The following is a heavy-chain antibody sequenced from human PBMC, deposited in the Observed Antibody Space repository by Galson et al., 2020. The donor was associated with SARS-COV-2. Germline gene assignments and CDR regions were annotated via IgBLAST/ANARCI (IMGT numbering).Heavy chain of an antibody. J-gene: IGHJ4*02. D-gene: IGHD4-17*01. V-gene: IGHV3-48*03. CDR1: GFTFSSYE. CDR2: ISSSGSTI. Sequence: GGSLRLYCAASGFTFSSYEKNWVRQAPGKGLEWVSYISSSGSTIYYADSVKGRFTISRDNAKNSLYLQMNSLRAEDTAVYYCARDGVTTGYWGQGTLVTVSS. CDR3: ARDGVTTGY.